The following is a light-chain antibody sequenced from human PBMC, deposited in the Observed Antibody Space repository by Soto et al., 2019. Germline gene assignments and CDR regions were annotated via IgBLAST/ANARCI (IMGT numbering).Light chain of an antibody. CDR3: CSYAGSSTVV. J-gene: IGLJ7*01. V-gene: IGLV2-23*01. CDR2: EAI. CDR1: SSDVGSYNL. Sequence: QSALTQPASVSGSPGQSITISCTGTSSDVGSYNLVSWYQQHPGKAPKLMIYEAIKRPSGVSNRFSGSKSGNTASLTISGLQAEDEADYYCCSYAGSSTVVFGGGTQLTVL.